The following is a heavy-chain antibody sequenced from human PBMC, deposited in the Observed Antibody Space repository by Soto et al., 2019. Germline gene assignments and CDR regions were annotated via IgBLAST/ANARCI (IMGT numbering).Heavy chain of an antibody. CDR2: ISYDGSNK. D-gene: IGHD5-18*01. CDR1: GFTFSSYG. V-gene: IGHV3-30*03. Sequence: QVQLVESGGGVVQPGRSLRLSCAASGFTFSSYGMHWVRQAPGKGLEWVAVISYDGSNKYYADSVKGRFTISRDNSKNTLYLQMNSLRAEDTAVYYCATSPERYSYGGYDYYGMDVWGQGTTVTVSS. J-gene: IGHJ6*02. CDR3: ATSPERYSYGGYDYYGMDV.